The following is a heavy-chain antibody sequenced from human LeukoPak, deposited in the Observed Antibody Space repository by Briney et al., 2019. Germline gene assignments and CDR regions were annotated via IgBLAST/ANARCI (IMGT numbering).Heavy chain of an antibody. CDR2: IKQDGSET. CDR3: AKDKYQLLLHTFDY. J-gene: IGHJ4*02. D-gene: IGHD2-2*01. V-gene: IGHV3-7*03. CDR1: GFTFSSYW. Sequence: PGGSLRLSCAASGFTFSSYWMSWVRQAPGKGLEWVANIKQDGSETYYVDSVKGRFTISRDNAKNSLYLQMNSLRAEDTALYYCAKDKYQLLLHTFDYWGQGTLVTVSS.